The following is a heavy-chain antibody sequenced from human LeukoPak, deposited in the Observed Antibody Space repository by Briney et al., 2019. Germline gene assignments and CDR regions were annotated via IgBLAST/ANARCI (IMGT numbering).Heavy chain of an antibody. CDR2: ISSSGSTI. V-gene: IGHV3-48*03. Sequence: PGGSLRLSCAASGFTFSSYEMNWVRQAPGKGLEWVSYISSSGSTIYYVDSVKGRFTISRDNAKNSLYLQMNSLRAEDTAVYYCARVKGSYGGKSQPYYFDYWGQGTLVTVSS. CDR1: GFTFSSYE. D-gene: IGHD4-23*01. J-gene: IGHJ4*02. CDR3: ARVKGSYGGKSQPYYFDY.